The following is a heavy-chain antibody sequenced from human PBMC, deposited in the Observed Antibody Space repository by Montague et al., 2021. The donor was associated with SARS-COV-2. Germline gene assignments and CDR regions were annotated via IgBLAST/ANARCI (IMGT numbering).Heavy chain of an antibody. V-gene: IGHV4-39*01. CDR1: GGSISSSSYY. D-gene: IGHD2-15*01. Sequence: SETLSLTCTVSGGSISSSSYYWGWIRQPPGKGLEWIGSIYYSGSTYYNPSLKSRVTISVDTSKNQFSLKLSSVTAADTAVYYCARQGDIVVVVAATETHYYYGMDVWGQGTTVTVSS. CDR2: IYYSGST. CDR3: ARQGDIVVVVAATETHYYYGMDV. J-gene: IGHJ6*02.